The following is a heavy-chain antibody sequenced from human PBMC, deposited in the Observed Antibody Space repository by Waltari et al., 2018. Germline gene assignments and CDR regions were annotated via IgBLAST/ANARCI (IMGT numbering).Heavy chain of an antibody. Sequence: EVQLVESGGDLVQPGGSLRLSCAASGFTFSSYTIYWVRQAPGKGLEWVSAISGGGGAYYADSLKGRFTISRDNSRNTVFLQMNTLRVEDTAVYYCANLLSWGQGTTVAVSS. V-gene: IGHV3-23*04. J-gene: IGHJ5*02. CDR1: GFTFSSYT. CDR3: ANLLS. D-gene: IGHD3-3*01. CDR2: ISGGGGA.